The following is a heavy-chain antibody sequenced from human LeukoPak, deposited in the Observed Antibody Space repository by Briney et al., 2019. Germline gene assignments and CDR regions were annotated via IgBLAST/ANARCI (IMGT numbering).Heavy chain of an antibody. D-gene: IGHD2-2*01. CDR2: IYYSGST. CDR1: GGSISSSSNY. Sequence: SETLSLTCTVSGGSISSSSNYWGWIRQPPGKGLEWIGTIYYSGSTYYNPSLKSRVTISVDTSKLQFSLMLTSVTAADTAVYYCASQYCSSTSCLNWFDPWGQGTLVTVSS. CDR3: ASQYCSSTSCLNWFDP. V-gene: IGHV4-39*01. J-gene: IGHJ5*02.